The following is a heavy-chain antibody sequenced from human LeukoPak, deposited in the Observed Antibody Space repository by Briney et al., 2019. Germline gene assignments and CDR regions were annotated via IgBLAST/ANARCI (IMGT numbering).Heavy chain of an antibody. CDR3: ARGEFGDLRYDY. CDR2: ISSSGNTI. V-gene: IGHV3-11*01. D-gene: IGHD4-17*01. Sequence: GGSLRLSCAASGFTFSDYYMTWIRQAPGKGLEWVSYISSSGNTIYYADSVRGRFTIFRDNAKNSLYLQMNSLRVEDTAMYYCARGEFGDLRYDYWGQGSLVTVSS. J-gene: IGHJ4*02. CDR1: GFTFSDYY.